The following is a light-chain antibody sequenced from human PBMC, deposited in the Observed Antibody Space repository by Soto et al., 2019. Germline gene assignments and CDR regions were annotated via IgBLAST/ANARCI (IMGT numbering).Light chain of an antibody. CDR3: QQRSNWLSIT. CDR1: QSVSSSY. V-gene: IGKV3D-20*02. J-gene: IGKJ5*01. CDR2: DAS. Sequence: IVMTQSPATLSVSAWEIATLSCSSIQSVSSSYLAWYQQKPGQAPRLLIYDASNRATGIPARFSGSGSGTDFTLTISSLEPEDFAVYYCQQRSNWLSITFGQGTRLEIK.